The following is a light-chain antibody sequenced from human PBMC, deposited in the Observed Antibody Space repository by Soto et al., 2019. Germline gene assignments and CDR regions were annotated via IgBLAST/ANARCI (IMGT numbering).Light chain of an antibody. CDR2: SAS. CDR1: QSVRSK. Sequence: EIVMTQSPATLSVSPGEGAPLSGLASQSVRSKLAWYPPPPCQAPRRLIYSASTRATGIPARFSGRGSGTEFTLIISSLQSEESAVYYCQQYKSWLWTRGPGTK. V-gene: IGKV3-15*01. CDR3: QQYKSWLWT. J-gene: IGKJ1*01.